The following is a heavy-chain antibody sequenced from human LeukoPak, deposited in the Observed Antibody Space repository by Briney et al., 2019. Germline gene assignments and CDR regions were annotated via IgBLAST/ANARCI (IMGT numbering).Heavy chain of an antibody. V-gene: IGHV1-8*01. D-gene: IGHD2-15*01. CDR3: ARRHGRCSDGSCYYPDY. CDR1: VYTCTSYD. J-gene: IGHJ4*02. CDR2: MNPNSGNT. Sequence: ASVKVSCKASVYTCTSYDINWVRQATGQGLESMGWMNPNSGNTGYAQKFQGRVTMTRNSPITTAYIELSSLRSEDTAVYYCARRHGRCSDGSCYYPDYWGQGTLVTVSS.